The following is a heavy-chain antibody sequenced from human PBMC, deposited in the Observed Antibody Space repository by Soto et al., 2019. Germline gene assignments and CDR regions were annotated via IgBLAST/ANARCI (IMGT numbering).Heavy chain of an antibody. J-gene: IGHJ2*01. V-gene: IGHV3-20*04. CDR1: GFTFDDYG. Sequence: PGGSLRLSCAASGFTFDDYGMSWVRQAPGKGLEWVSGINWNGGSTGYADSVKGRFTISRDNAKSSLYLQMNSLRAEDTAFYYCARVFVGEGYCSSTSCYVWGYFDLWGRGTLVTVSS. D-gene: IGHD2-2*01. CDR2: INWNGGST. CDR3: ARVFVGEGYCSSTSCYVWGYFDL.